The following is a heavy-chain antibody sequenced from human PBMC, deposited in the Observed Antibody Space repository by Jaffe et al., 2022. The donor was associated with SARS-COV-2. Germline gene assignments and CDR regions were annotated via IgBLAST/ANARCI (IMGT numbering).Heavy chain of an antibody. Sequence: QVQLQESGPGLVKPSGTLSLTCAVSGGSISSSNWWSWVRQPPGKGLEWIGEIYHSGSTNYNPSLKSRVTISVDKSKNQFSLKLSSVTAADTAVYYCASIKYYDFWSGYFPQFDPWGQGTLVTVSS. CDR3: ASIKYYDFWSGYFPQFDP. J-gene: IGHJ5*02. CDR1: GGSISSSNW. CDR2: IYHSGST. D-gene: IGHD3-3*01. V-gene: IGHV4-4*02.